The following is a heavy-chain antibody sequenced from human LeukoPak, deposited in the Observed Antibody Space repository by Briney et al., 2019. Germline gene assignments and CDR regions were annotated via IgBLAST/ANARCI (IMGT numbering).Heavy chain of an antibody. D-gene: IGHD1-26*01. CDR1: GYSFTTYW. V-gene: IGHV5-51*01. J-gene: IGHJ4*02. Sequence: GESLKISCRGSGYSFTTYWIGWVRQMPGKGLEWMGVIYPGDSDTRYSPSFQGQVTISADKSISTAYLQWSSLEASDTAMYYCAGNIVGATTFDYWGQGTLVTVSS. CDR2: IYPGDSDT. CDR3: AGNIVGATTFDY.